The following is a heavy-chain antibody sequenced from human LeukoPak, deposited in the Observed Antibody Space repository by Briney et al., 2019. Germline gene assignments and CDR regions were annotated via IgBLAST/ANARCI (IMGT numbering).Heavy chain of an antibody. CDR2: IYSGGST. CDR3: ARGLARGSSPYDY. CDR1: GFTVSSNY. D-gene: IGHD6-6*01. J-gene: IGHJ4*02. Sequence: GESLRLSCAASGFTVSSNYMSWVRQAPGKGLEWVSVIYSGGSTYYADSVKGRFTISRDNSKNTLYLQMNSLRAEDTAVYYCARGLARGSSPYDYWGQGTLVTVSS. V-gene: IGHV3-53*01.